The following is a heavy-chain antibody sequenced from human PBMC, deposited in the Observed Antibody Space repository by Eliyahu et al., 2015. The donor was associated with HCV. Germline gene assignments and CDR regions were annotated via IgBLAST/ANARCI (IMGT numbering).Heavy chain of an antibody. CDR3: TAAPYSSSWYSYYYYYGMDV. J-gene: IGHJ6*02. V-gene: IGHV3-15*01. Sequence: EVQLVESGGGLVKPGGSLRLSCAASGFTFSNAWXSWVRQAPGKGLEWVGRIKSKTDGGTTDYAAPVKGRFTISRDDSKNTLYLQMNSLKTEDTAVYYCTAAPYSSSWYSYYYYYGMDVWGQGTTVTVSS. D-gene: IGHD6-13*01. CDR2: IKSKTDGGTT. CDR1: GFTFSNAW.